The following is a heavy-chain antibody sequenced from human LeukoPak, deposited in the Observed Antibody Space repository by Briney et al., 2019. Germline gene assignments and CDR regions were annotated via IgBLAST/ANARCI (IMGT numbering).Heavy chain of an antibody. V-gene: IGHV3-7*03. CDR1: GFTVSSNY. CDR3: ARVGALGDAFDI. J-gene: IGHJ3*02. Sequence: GGSLRLSCAASGFTVSSNYMSWVRQAPGKGLEWVANIKPDGSEKYYVDSVKGRFTISRDNAKNSLFLQMNSLRAEDTALYYCARVGALGDAFDIWGQGTMVTVSS. D-gene: IGHD3-16*01. CDR2: IKPDGSEK.